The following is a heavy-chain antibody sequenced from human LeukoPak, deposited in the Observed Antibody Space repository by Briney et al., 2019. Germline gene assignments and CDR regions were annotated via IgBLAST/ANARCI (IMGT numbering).Heavy chain of an antibody. CDR1: GFTFSSYW. J-gene: IGHJ4*02. CDR2: IKQDGSEK. V-gene: IGHV3-7*01. Sequence: GGSLRLSCAASGFTFSSYWMSWVRQAPGKGLGWVANIKQDGSEKYYVDSVKGRFTISRDNAKNSLYLQMNSLRAEDTAVYYCARGTLGYCSSTSCRSDYWGQGTLVTVSS. D-gene: IGHD2-2*01. CDR3: ARGTLGYCSSTSCRSDY.